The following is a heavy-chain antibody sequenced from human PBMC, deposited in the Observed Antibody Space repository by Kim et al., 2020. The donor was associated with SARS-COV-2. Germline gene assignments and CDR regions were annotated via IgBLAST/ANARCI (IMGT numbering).Heavy chain of an antibody. Sequence: GRLTITRDNSKNTLYLRMNSLRAEDTAVYYCATMRKDMEWLPPVSAFDIWGQGTMVTVSS. CDR3: ATMRKDMEWLPPVSAFDI. J-gene: IGHJ3*02. V-gene: IGHV3-23*01. D-gene: IGHD3-3*01.